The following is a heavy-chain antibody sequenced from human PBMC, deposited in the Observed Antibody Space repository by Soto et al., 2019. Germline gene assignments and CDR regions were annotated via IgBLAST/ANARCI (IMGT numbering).Heavy chain of an antibody. Sequence: ASVKVSCKASGGTFSSYAISWVRQAPGQGLEWMGGIIPIFGTANYAQKFQGRVTITADKSTSTAYMELSSLRSEDTAVYYCVHHGGDPYYHDFWGQGILVTVSS. CDR1: GGTFSSYA. CDR2: IIPIFGTA. J-gene: IGHJ4*01. D-gene: IGHD4-17*01. V-gene: IGHV1-69*06. CDR3: VHHGGDPYYHDF.